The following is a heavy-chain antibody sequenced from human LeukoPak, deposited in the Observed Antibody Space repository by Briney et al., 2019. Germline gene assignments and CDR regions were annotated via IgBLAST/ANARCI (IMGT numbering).Heavy chain of an antibody. D-gene: IGHD6-13*01. CDR1: GFTFSGYA. CDR3: ARGSGYGTSWSDFDY. Sequence: GGSLRLSCAASGFTFSGYAMNWVRQAPGKGLEWLSYISSGGFTIYYADSVMGRFTISRDNAKNSLYLQMNSLRAEDTAVYYCARGSGYGTSWSDFDYWGQGTLVTVSS. J-gene: IGHJ4*02. V-gene: IGHV3-48*03. CDR2: ISSGGFTI.